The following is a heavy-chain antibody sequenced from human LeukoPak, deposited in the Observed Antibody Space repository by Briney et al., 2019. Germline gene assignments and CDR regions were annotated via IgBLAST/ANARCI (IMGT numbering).Heavy chain of an antibody. D-gene: IGHD6-13*01. J-gene: IGHJ5*02. CDR2: ISSSSTYI. CDR3: ARASGGSSWYFGWFDP. Sequence: GGSLRLSCAASGFTFTTYSMNWVRQAPGKGLEWVSSISSSSTYIFYADSVKGRFTISRDNAKNSLFLQMNSLRAEDTAVYYCARASGGSSWYFGWFDPWGQGTLVTVSS. V-gene: IGHV3-21*01. CDR1: GFTFTTYS.